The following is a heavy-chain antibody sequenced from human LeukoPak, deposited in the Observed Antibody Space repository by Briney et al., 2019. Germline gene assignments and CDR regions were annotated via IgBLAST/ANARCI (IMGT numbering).Heavy chain of an antibody. CDR3: TRGSIAYYYMDV. J-gene: IGHJ6*03. CDR2: IYSSGST. D-gene: IGHD3-22*01. Sequence: SETLSLTCSVSGASISSGSNYWGWIRQPPGKTLEWIGSIYSSGSTYYNPSLKSRVIIIIDTPKNQFSLKLSSVTAADTAVYYCTRGSIAYYYMDVWGKGTTVTISS. CDR1: GASISSGSNY. V-gene: IGHV4-39*07.